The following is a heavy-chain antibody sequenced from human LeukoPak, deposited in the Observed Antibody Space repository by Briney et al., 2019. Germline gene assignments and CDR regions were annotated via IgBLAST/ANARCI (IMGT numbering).Heavy chain of an antibody. CDR2: ICCCGIT. D-gene: IGHD3-22*01. V-gene: IGHV4-30-4*01. CDR3: ARDKGYYDSSGYNPTGDAFDI. J-gene: IGHJ3*02. CDR1: GGSIRSGDYY. Sequence: SQTLSLTCTVSGGSIRSGDYYWRWICQPPGKGLESYRYICCCGITYDNPSLKSRVTISVDTSKNQFSLKLSSMTAADTAVYYCARDKGYYDSSGYNPTGDAFDIWGQGAMVTVSS.